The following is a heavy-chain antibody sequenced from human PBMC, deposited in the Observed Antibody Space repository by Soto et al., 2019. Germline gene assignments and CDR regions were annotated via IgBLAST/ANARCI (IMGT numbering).Heavy chain of an antibody. Sequence: QVQLLESGPGLVKPSETLSLTCSVSLDSISNSYWTWIRQPAGKGLEWIGHIYSSGNANYNPSLKSRVTMSLDTSKHQFSLSLKSVTAADTAIYYCAKGRGFYSDNYFDPWGQGTQVTVSS. V-gene: IGHV4-4*07. CDR2: IYSSGNA. J-gene: IGHJ5*02. CDR3: AKGRGFYSDNYFDP. CDR1: LDSISNSY. D-gene: IGHD3-22*01.